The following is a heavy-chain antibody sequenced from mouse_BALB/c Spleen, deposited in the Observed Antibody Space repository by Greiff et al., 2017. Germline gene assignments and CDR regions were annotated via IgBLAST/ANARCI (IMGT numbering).Heavy chain of an antibody. CDR1: GFNIKDTY. V-gene: IGHV14-3*02. CDR2: IDPANGNT. J-gene: IGHJ4*01. Sequence: VQLKESGAELVKPGASVKLSCTASGFNIKDTYMHWVKQRPEQGLEWIGRIDPANGNTKYDPKFQGKATITADTYSNTAYLQLSSLTSEDTAVYYCARGTGYAMDYWGQGTSVTVSS. CDR3: ARGTGYAMDY. D-gene: IGHD3-3*01.